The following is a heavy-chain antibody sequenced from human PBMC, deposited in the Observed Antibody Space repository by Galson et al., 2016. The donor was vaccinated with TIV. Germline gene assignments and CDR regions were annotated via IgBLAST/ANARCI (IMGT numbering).Heavy chain of an antibody. CDR3: ARDCTSTTCHIYYYGMDV. J-gene: IGHJ6*02. CDR2: IYHTGST. V-gene: IGHV4-38-2*02. CDR1: GYSISSGYY. Sequence: SETLSLTCTVSGYSISSGYYWGWIRQPPGKGLEWIGNIYHTGSTYSNPSLRSRLTMSVDTFKNQFSLILNSVTAADTAVYYCARDCTSTTCHIYYYGMDVWGQGTTVTVSS. D-gene: IGHD2-2*02.